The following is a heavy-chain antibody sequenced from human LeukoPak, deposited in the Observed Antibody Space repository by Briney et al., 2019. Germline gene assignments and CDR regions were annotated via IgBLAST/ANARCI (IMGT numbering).Heavy chain of an antibody. CDR2: INWNGDNP. V-gene: IGHV3-20*04. Sequence: PGGSLRLSCEASGFTFEDYGMTWVRQRPGKGLEYVCEINWNGDNPVYENSLRGRFTISRDNAKNSVYLQMSSLRVDDTAFYYCARRSVAGATTGYCYDSWGQGTLVTVSS. J-gene: IGHJ4*02. CDR3: ARRSVAGATTGYCYDS. CDR1: GFTFEDYG. D-gene: IGHD1-26*01.